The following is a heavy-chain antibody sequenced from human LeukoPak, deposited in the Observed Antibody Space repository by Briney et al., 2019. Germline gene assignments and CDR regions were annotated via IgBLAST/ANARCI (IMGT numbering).Heavy chain of an antibody. Sequence: ASVKVSCKASGYTFTSYGISWVRQAPGQGLEWMGWISAYNGNTNYAQKLQGRVTMTTDTSTSTAYMELRSLRSDDTAVYYCAREISSGSLYYYDSSGPPSAFDIWGQGTMVTVSS. V-gene: IGHV1-18*01. CDR3: AREISSGSLYYYDSSGPPSAFDI. CDR1: GYTFTSYG. D-gene: IGHD3-22*01. CDR2: ISAYNGNT. J-gene: IGHJ3*02.